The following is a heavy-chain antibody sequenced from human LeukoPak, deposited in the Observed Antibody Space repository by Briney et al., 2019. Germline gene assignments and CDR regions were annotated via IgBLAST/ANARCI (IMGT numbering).Heavy chain of an antibody. CDR1: GGSISSYY. D-gene: IGHD3-10*01. J-gene: IGHJ4*02. Sequence: PSETLSLTCTVSGGSISSYYWSWIRQPAGKGLEWIGRIYTSGSTNYNPSLKSRVTMSVDTSKNQFSLKLSSVTAADTAVYYCAGRLLWFWDQNPYFDYWGQGTLVTVSS. V-gene: IGHV4-4*07. CDR3: AGRLLWFWDQNPYFDY. CDR2: IYTSGST.